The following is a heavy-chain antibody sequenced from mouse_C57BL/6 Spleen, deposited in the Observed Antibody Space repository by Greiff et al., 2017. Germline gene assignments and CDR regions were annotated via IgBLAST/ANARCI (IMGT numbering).Heavy chain of an antibody. V-gene: IGHV1-64*01. CDR3: ARSETAQATAWFAY. D-gene: IGHD3-2*02. J-gene: IGHJ3*01. CDR2: IHPNSGST. CDR1: GYTFTSYW. Sequence: QVQLQQPGAELVKPGASVKLSCKASGYTFTSYWMPWVKQRPGQGLEWIGMIHPNSGSTNYNEKLKSKATLTVDKSSSTAYMQLSSLTSEDAAVYDCARSETAQATAWFAYWGQGTLVTVSA.